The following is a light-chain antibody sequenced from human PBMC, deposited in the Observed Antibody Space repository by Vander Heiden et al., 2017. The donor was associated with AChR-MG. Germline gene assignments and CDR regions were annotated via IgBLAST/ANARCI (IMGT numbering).Light chain of an antibody. Sequence: QSALTQPASVSGSPGQSITISCTGTSNDVGSYDLVSWYRQHPGKAPKLMIFEVTKRPSGVSYRFSGSKSGHTASLTISGLQAEDEADYYCCSYAGSTTVLFGGGTKLTVL. CDR2: EVT. J-gene: IGLJ2*01. V-gene: IGLV2-23*02. CDR1: SNDVGSYDL. CDR3: CSYAGSTTVL.